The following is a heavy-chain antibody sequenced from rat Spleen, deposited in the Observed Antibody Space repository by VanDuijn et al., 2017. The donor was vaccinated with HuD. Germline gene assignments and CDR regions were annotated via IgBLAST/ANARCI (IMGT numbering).Heavy chain of an antibody. J-gene: IGHJ2*01. CDR1: GFTFSTAW. CDR2: IKAKSNNYAT. V-gene: IGHV6-6*01. D-gene: IGHD4-3*01. CDR3: ASEFGDY. Sequence: EVQVLESGGGLVQPGNSLKLSCATSGFTFSTAWMYWYRQFPEKRLEWVARIKAKSNNYATDYTESVKGRFTISRDDYKSSIYLQMNNLKEEDTTIYYCASEFGDYWGQGVMVTVSS.